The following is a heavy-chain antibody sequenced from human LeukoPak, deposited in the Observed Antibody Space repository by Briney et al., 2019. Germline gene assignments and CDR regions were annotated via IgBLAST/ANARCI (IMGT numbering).Heavy chain of an antibody. CDR2: IIPIFGTA. D-gene: IGHD2-21*01. J-gene: IGHJ4*02. CDR1: GGTFISYA. CDR3: ARVLESYCGGDCYLYYFYY. V-gene: IGHV1-69*13. Sequence: ASVKVSCKDSGGTFISYAISWVRQAPGQGLEWMGGIIPIFGTANYAQKFQGRVTITADESTSTAYMELSSLRSEDTAVYYCARVLESYCGGDCYLYYFYYWGQGTLVTVSS.